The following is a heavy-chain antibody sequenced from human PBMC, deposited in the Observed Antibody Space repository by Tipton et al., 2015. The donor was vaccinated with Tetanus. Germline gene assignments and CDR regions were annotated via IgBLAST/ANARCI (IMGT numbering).Heavy chain of an antibody. D-gene: IGHD6-13*01. CDR3: AKTAAGSGLFDY. J-gene: IGHJ4*02. CDR2: IPYDAYNT. V-gene: IGHV3-30*18. CDR1: GFAFGNYG. Sequence: SLRLSCVASGFAFGNYGMHWVRQAPGKGLEWIALIPYDAYNTYYADSVKGRFTISRDDSQNTLFLQMSSLRADDTAMYYCAKTAAGSGLFDYWGQGALVTVAS.